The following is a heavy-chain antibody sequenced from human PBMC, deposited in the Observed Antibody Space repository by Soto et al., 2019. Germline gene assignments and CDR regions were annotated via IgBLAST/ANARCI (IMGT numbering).Heavy chain of an antibody. D-gene: IGHD3-10*01. CDR3: ARVFVWFGESHYYFDY. CDR2: IYYSGST. CDR1: GGSISSGGYY. Sequence: SETLSLTCTVSGGSISSGGYYWSWIRQHPGKGLEWIGYIYYSGSTYYNPSLKSRVTISVDTSKNQFSLKLSSVTAADTAVYYCARVFVWFGESHYYFDYWGQGTLVTVSS. V-gene: IGHV4-31*03. J-gene: IGHJ4*02.